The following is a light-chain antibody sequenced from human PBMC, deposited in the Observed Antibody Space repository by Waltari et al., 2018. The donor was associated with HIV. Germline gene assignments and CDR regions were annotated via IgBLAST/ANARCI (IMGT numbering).Light chain of an antibody. V-gene: IGLV1-51*01. CDR2: DNN. CDR3: GTWDSSVSAGV. Sequence: FSCSGSTSNIGKNFVSWYQQLPEAAPKLIIYDNNKRPSGVPDRFSGSKSATSATLAITGLQTGDEADYYCGTWDSSVSAGVFGGGTKLTVL. CDR1: TSNIGKNF. J-gene: IGLJ2*01.